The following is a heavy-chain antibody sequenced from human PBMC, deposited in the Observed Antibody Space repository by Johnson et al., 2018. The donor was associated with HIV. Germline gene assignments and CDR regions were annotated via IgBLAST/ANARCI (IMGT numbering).Heavy chain of an antibody. Sequence: VQLVESGGGLVQPGRSLRLSCAASGFTFSSYYLSWVRQAPGKGLEWVASINQDGSEIFYVDAVKGRFTISRDSPKNSLYLQMDSVRAEDTAAYYCARVGGGYYPSHAFDIWGQGTMVTVSS. J-gene: IGHJ3*02. CDR3: ARVGGGYYPSHAFDI. CDR1: GFTFSSYY. CDR2: INQDGSEI. D-gene: IGHD3-22*01. V-gene: IGHV3-7*05.